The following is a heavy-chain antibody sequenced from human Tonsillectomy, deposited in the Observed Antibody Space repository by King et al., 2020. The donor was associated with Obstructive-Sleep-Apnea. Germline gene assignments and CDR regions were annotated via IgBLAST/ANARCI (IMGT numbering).Heavy chain of an antibody. J-gene: IGHJ5*02. Sequence: QLQESGPGLVKPSETLSLTCTVSGGSISSSSYYWGWFRQPPGKGLEWIGSIYYSWSTNYNPSLKSRVTISIDTSKNQFSLKLSSVTAADTAVYYCARVPYITGWSGWFDPWGQGTLVTVSS. CDR1: GGSISSSSYY. CDR3: ARVPYITGWSGWFDP. D-gene: IGHD6-19*01. V-gene: IGHV4-39*07. CDR2: IYYSWST.